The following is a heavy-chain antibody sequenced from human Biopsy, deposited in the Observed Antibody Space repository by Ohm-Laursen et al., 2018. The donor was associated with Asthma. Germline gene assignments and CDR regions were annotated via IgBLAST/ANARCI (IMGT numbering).Heavy chain of an antibody. D-gene: IGHD6-6*01. J-gene: IGHJ2*01. CDR1: GDAMSTSGSY. V-gene: IGHV4-39*02. CDR2: IYYSGKT. CDR3: ARAVSSSSYWYFDL. Sequence: SETLSLTCIVSGDAMSTSGSYWGWIRQSPGKGLEWIGSIYYSGKTYYNPSLESRVTISADTSKNLFSLKVTSVTAADTAVYYCARAVSSSSYWYFDLWGRGDLVTASS.